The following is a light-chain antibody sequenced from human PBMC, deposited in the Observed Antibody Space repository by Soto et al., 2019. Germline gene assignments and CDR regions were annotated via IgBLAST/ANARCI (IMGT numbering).Light chain of an antibody. Sequence: EIVLTQSPATLSVSPVEGATLSCRASQSVSSKLAWYQQKPGQAPRLLIYGASSRATGIPDRFSGSGSGTDFTLTISRLEPEDFAVYYCQQYGSPITFGQGTRLEIK. CDR2: GAS. CDR3: QQYGSPIT. V-gene: IGKV3-20*01. J-gene: IGKJ5*01. CDR1: QSVSSK.